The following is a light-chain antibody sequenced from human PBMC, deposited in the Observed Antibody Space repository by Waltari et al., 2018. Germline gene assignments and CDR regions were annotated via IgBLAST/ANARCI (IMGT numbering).Light chain of an antibody. CDR3: SSSTSSDAYV. V-gene: IGLV2-14*01. Sequence: QSALTQPASVSGSPGHSIAIPCTGPSSDVGGHNHVSWYQQHPGKAPKLMIYDVTKRPSGVSNRFSGSKSGNTASLTISGLQTEDEADYYCSSSTSSDAYVFGTGTTVTVL. J-gene: IGLJ1*01. CDR1: SSDVGGHNH. CDR2: DVT.